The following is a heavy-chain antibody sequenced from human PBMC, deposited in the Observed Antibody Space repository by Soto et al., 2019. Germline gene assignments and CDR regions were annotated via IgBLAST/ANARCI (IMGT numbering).Heavy chain of an antibody. D-gene: IGHD4-17*01. V-gene: IGHV4-31*03. CDR1: GGSISSDAYY. Sequence: HVQLQESGPGLVKPSQTLSLTCTVSGGSISSDAYYWSWIRQHPGKGLEWLGYIYFSGTANYNPSLRSRITLSIDTSKNQFSVRLSSVTAADTAVYYCARDDYGANSRAIDIWGQGTMVTVSS. J-gene: IGHJ3*02. CDR3: ARDDYGANSRAIDI. CDR2: IYFSGTA.